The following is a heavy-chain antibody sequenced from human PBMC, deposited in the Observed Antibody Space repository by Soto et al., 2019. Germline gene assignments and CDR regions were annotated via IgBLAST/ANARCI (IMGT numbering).Heavy chain of an antibody. CDR2: FDPEDGET. D-gene: IGHD3-22*01. CDR1: GYTLTELS. J-gene: IGHJ2*01. CDR3: ATQFAKANYYDSSGYGLGYFDL. V-gene: IGHV1-24*01. Sequence: ASVKVSCKVSGYTLTELSMRWVRQAPGKGLEWMGGFDPEDGETIYAQKFQGRVTMTEDTSTDTAYMELSSLRSEDTAVYYCATQFAKANYYDSSGYGLGYFDLWGRGTLVTVSS.